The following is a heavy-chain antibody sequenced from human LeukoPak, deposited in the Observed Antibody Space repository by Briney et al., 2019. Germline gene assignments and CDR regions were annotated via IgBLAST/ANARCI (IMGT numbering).Heavy chain of an antibody. CDR2: ISPYCGFT. CDR1: RYTLTGHY. CDR3: ARQTGDDALDI. Sequence: ASVKVSCKASRYTLTGHYIHWVRQAPGQGLEWMGWISPYCGFTMYPQRFQGRVTMTTDTSISTAFLEVRRLRSDDTAAYYCARQTGDDALDIWGQGTMITVYS. J-gene: IGHJ3*02. D-gene: IGHD7-27*01. V-gene: IGHV1-2*02.